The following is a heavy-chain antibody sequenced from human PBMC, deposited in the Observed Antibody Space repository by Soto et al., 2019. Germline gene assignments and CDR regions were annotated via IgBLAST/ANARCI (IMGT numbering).Heavy chain of an antibody. J-gene: IGHJ4*02. CDR2: ITGSGGDT. V-gene: IGHV3-23*01. D-gene: IGHD6-6*01. Sequence: PGGSLRLSCAASGFTFSDYVMSWVRQAPGKGLEWVSAITGSGGDTYYADSVRGRFTISRDHSRNTLYLQMTSLRAEDTALYYCAKGSASTRPSYFDYWGQGSLVTVSS. CDR1: GFTFSDYV. CDR3: AKGSASTRPSYFDY.